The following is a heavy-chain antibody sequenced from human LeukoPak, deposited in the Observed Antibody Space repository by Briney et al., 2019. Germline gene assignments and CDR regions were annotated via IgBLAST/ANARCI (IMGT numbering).Heavy chain of an antibody. CDR2: INPSGGST. Sequence: ASVKVSCTASGYTFTSYYMHWVRQAPGQGLEWLGIINPSGGSTSYAQKCQGRVTMTRDTSTSTVYMELSSLRSEDTAVYYCARDVGGSYGNGWFDPWGQGTLVTVSS. CDR1: GYTFTSYY. J-gene: IGHJ5*02. V-gene: IGHV1-46*01. CDR3: ARDVGGSYGNGWFDP. D-gene: IGHD1-26*01.